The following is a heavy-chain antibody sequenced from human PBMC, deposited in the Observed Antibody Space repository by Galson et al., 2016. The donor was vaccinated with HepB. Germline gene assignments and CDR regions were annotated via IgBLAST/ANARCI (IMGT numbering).Heavy chain of an antibody. J-gene: IGHJ6*02. CDR2: ISYDGSIK. Sequence: SLSLSCAASGFTFLSYGMHWVRQAPGKGLEGVAVISYDGSIKYYVDSVKGRFTISRDNSKNTLYLQMNSLRAEDTAVYYCAKDFTMIVVPYYYYGMDVWGQGTTVTVS. D-gene: IGHD3-22*01. CDR1: GFTFLSYG. CDR3: AKDFTMIVVPYYYYGMDV. V-gene: IGHV3-30*18.